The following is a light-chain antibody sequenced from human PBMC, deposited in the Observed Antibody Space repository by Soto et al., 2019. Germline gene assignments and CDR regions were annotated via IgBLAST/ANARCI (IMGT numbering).Light chain of an antibody. CDR3: QQFAISTT. V-gene: IGKV1D-16*01. CDR1: QGISSW. J-gene: IGKJ1*01. CDR2: TAS. Sequence: IRMTQSPSSLSASTGDRVTITCRASQGISSWLAWYQQKPGKAPKLLIYTASSLQSGVPSRFSGSGSGTDFTLTISSLQPDDFATYYCQQFAISTTFGQGTKVDI.